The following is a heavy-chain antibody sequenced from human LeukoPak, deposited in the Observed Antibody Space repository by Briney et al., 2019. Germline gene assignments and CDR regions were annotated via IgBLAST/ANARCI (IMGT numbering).Heavy chain of an antibody. Sequence: GGSLSLSCAVSRLTFRSYSMQWVRQPPGRGREWVAAISYEGSNKFYADSVEERLTIHRDNSKNTLYLQMNSLRAEGTAVYYCARAYGSCSEYYFDYWRQGTLVTVSS. D-gene: IGHD2-15*01. CDR2: ISYEGSNK. V-gene: IGHV3-30-3*01. CDR3: ARAYGSCSEYYFDY. CDR1: RLTFRSYS. J-gene: IGHJ4*02.